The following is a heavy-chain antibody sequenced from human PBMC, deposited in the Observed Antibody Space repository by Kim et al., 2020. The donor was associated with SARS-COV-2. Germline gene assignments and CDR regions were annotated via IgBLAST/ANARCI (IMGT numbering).Heavy chain of an antibody. V-gene: IGHV3-21*04. D-gene: IGHD2-8*01. J-gene: IGHJ5*02. Sequence: GGSLRLSCTASGSPSSTYTMNWLRQVPGKGLEWAPPIFGSGGHLYYAAPVKGRLPISRATAKPSLYLQMTSLGAEDTADYYCARDGVSGAYGAWFDPW. CDR1: GSPSSTYT. CDR2: IFGSGGHL. CDR3: ARDGVSGAYGAWFDP.